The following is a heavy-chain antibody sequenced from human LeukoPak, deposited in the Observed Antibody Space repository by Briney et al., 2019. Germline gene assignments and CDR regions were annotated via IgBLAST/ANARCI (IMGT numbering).Heavy chain of an antibody. CDR1: GITLHRYD. Sequence: GGSLRLSRTAPGITLHRYDMPLVRPVPRESLEWVSGIGKAGDTHYPGSVKGRFTISRENGRNSLYLQMNSLRAEDTAVYYCARGVAGPHAFDIWGQGTMVTVSS. J-gene: IGHJ3*02. CDR3: ARGVAGPHAFDI. V-gene: IGHV3-13*01. D-gene: IGHD6-19*01. CDR2: IGKAGDT.